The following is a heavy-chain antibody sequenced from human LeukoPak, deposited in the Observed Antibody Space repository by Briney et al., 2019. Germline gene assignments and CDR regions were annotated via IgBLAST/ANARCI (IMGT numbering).Heavy chain of an antibody. J-gene: IGHJ3*02. CDR3: VKDVDGSAFDAFDI. V-gene: IGHV3-9*03. CDR2: ISWNSGHI. Sequence: GRSLRLSCAASGFTFDDYVMHWVRHAPGKGLEWVSGISWNSGHIAYGDSVKGRYTISRDNAKYSLYLQMNSLRSEDMALYYCVKDVDGSAFDAFDIWGQGTMVTVSS. D-gene: IGHD3-10*01. CDR1: GFTFDDYV.